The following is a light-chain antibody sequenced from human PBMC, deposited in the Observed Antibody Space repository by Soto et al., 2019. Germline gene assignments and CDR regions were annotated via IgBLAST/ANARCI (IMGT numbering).Light chain of an antibody. J-gene: IGKJ1*01. Sequence: DIQMTQSPSTLSGSVGDRVTITCRASQTISSWLAWYQQKPGKAPELLIYAASTLQSGVPSRLSGSGSGTEFTLTISSLQPDDFATYYCQHYNSYSEAFGQGTKVDIK. CDR3: QHYNSYSEA. V-gene: IGKV1-5*01. CDR1: QTISSW. CDR2: AAS.